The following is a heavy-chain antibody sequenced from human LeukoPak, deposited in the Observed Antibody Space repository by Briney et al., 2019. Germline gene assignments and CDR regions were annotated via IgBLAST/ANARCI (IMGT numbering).Heavy chain of an antibody. D-gene: IGHD4-17*01. V-gene: IGHV3-7*03. Sequence: GGSLRLSCAASGFTFSSYWMSWVRQAPGKGLEWVANIKEDGGEIHFVDSMKGRFTISRDNAKNSLYLQMNSLRGDDTAVYYCGRDKSYGDSTDYWGQGTLVTVSS. CDR2: IKEDGGEI. J-gene: IGHJ4*02. CDR3: GRDKSYGDSTDY. CDR1: GFTFSSYW.